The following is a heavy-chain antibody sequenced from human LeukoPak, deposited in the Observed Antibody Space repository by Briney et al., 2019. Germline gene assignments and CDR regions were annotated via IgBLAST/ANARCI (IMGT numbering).Heavy chain of an antibody. CDR3: ARRSGSSWSSFDY. CDR1: GFTFNNYA. Sequence: PGGSLRLSCAASGFTFNNYAMNWVRQAPGKGLEWVSGISGFGGSTYYAPSVKGRLTISRDNFGNMLYLHLDSLRVEDTAIYYCARRSGSSWSSFDYWGQGALVTASS. V-gene: IGHV3-23*01. CDR2: ISGFGGST. D-gene: IGHD6-13*01. J-gene: IGHJ4*02.